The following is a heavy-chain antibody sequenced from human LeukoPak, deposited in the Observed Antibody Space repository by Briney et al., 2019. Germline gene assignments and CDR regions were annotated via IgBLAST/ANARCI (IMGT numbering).Heavy chain of an antibody. D-gene: IGHD3-3*01. V-gene: IGHV4-4*07. J-gene: IGHJ4*02. CDR1: GGSISSYY. CDR2: IYTSGST. CDR3: ARGRITIFGVAMTYFDY. Sequence: PSETLSLTCTVSGGSISSYYWSWIRQPAGKGQEWIGRIYTSGSTNYNPSLKSRVTMSVDTSKNQFPLKLSSVTAADTAVYYCARGRITIFGVAMTYFDYWGQGTLVTVSS.